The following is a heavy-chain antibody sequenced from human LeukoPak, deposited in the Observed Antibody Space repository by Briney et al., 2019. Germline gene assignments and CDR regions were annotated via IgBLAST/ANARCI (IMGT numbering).Heavy chain of an antibody. CDR2: ISSSSSTI. CDR3: ASLSGESKNSFDY. CDR1: GFTFSSYS. D-gene: IGHD7-27*01. Sequence: GGSLRLSCAASGFTFSSYSMNWVRQAPGKGLEWVSYISSSSSTIYYADSVKGRFTISRDNAKNSLFLQLNSLRAEDTAMYYCASLSGESKNSFDYWGQGTLVTVSS. J-gene: IGHJ4*02. V-gene: IGHV3-48*01.